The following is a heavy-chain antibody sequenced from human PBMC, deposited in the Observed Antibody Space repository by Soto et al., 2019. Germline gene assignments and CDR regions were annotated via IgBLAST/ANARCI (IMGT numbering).Heavy chain of an antibody. CDR1: GFTFSNYA. Sequence: PGGSLRLSCAASGFTFSNYALTWVRQAPGKSLEWVSAISGSSGNTYYADSVKGRFTISRDNSKNTLFPQMNALRAEDTAVYYCAKGITGGYDFDYWGQGTLVTVSS. J-gene: IGHJ4*02. CDR3: AKGITGGYDFDY. D-gene: IGHD5-12*01. V-gene: IGHV3-23*01. CDR2: ISGSSGNT.